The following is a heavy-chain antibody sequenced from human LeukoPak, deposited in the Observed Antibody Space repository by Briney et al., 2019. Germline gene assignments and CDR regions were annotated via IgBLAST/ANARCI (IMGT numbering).Heavy chain of an antibody. Sequence: SETLSLTCTVSSGSISTSNYYWGWVRQPPGKALEWIGNIFYSGSTYYSPSLKSRVTMSLDTSRNQFSLKLSSVTAADTAVYYCARDRAYFYDSSGYHGAFDIWGQGTLVTVSS. CDR1: SGSISTSNYY. D-gene: IGHD3-22*01. J-gene: IGHJ3*02. CDR2: IFYSGST. CDR3: ARDRAYFYDSSGYHGAFDI. V-gene: IGHV4-39*07.